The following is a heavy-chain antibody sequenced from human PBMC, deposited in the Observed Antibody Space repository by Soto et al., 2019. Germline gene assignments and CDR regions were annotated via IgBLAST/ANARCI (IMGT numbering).Heavy chain of an antibody. CDR3: ARAGPNYDILTGYYGYFDY. CDR1: GGSFSGYY. V-gene: IGHV4-34*01. J-gene: IGHJ4*02. CDR2: INHSGST. D-gene: IGHD3-9*01. Sequence: SETLSLTCAVYGGSFSGYYWSWIRQPPGKELEWIGEINHSGSTNYNPSLKSRVTISVDTSKNQFSLKLSSVTAADTAVYYCARAGPNYDILTGYYGYFDYWGQGTLVTVSS.